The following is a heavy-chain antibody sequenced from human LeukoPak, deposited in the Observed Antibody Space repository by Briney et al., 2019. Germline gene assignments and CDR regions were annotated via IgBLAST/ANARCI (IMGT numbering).Heavy chain of an antibody. CDR1: GYTFTSYD. CDR3: APSTYSGSYLDY. CDR2: MNPNSGNT. D-gene: IGHD1-26*01. V-gene: IGHV1-8*01. Sequence: ASVKVSCKASGYTFTSYDINWVRQATGQGLEWMGWMNPNSGNTGYAQKFQGRVTMTRDTSISTAYMELSRLRSDDTAVYYCAPSTYSGSYLDYWGQGTLVTASS. J-gene: IGHJ4*02.